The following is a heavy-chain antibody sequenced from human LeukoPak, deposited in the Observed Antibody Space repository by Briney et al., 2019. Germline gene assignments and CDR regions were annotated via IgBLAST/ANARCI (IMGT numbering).Heavy chain of an antibody. Sequence: GGSLRLSCAASGFTFSSYSMNWVRQAPGKGLEWISYISETSSFMYYADSVKGRFTISRDNAKNSLYLQMNSLRAEDTALYYCAKEGTYYYGSGRTYYYYYMDVWGKGTTVTISS. D-gene: IGHD3-10*01. CDR1: GFTFSSYS. CDR2: ISETSSFM. V-gene: IGHV3-48*01. CDR3: AKEGTYYYGSGRTYYYYYMDV. J-gene: IGHJ6*03.